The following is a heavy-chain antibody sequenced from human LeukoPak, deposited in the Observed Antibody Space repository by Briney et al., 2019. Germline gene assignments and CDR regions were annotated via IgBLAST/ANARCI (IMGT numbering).Heavy chain of an antibody. CDR1: GYTFTGYY. D-gene: IGHD4-17*01. CDR3: ARGRYGDLSSSDY. Sequence: GASVKVSCKASGYTFTGYYMHWVRQAPGQGLEWMGWINPNSGGTNYAQKLQGWVTMTRDTSISTAYMELSRLRSDDMAVYYCARGRYGDLSSSDYWGQGTLVTVSS. CDR2: INPNSGGT. V-gene: IGHV1-2*04. J-gene: IGHJ4*02.